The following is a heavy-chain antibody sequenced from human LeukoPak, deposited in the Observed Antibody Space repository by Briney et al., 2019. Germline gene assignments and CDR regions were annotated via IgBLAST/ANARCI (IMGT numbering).Heavy chain of an antibody. CDR3: ARDLGGGTMVRGVAYYFDY. J-gene: IGHJ4*02. D-gene: IGHD3-10*01. V-gene: IGHV1-2*02. CDR1: GYTFTGYY. Sequence: ASVKVSCKASGYTFTGYYMHWVRQAPGQGLEWMGWINPNSGGTNYAQKFQGRVTMTRDTSISTAYMELSRLRSDDTAVYYCARDLGGGTMVRGVAYYFDYWGQGTLVTVSS. CDR2: INPNSGGT.